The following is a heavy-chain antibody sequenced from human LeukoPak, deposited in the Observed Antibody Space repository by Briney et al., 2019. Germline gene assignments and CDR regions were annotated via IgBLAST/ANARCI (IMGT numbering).Heavy chain of an antibody. V-gene: IGHV1-2*02. CDR3: ASKVYGDYHDAFDI. Sequence: ASVKVSCKASGYTFTGYYMHWVRQAPGQGLEWMGWINPNSGGTNYAQKFQGRVTMTRDTSISTAYMELSRLRSDDTAVYYCASKVYGDYHDAFDIWGQGTMVTVSS. CDR2: INPNSGGT. D-gene: IGHD4-17*01. J-gene: IGHJ3*02. CDR1: GYTFTGYY.